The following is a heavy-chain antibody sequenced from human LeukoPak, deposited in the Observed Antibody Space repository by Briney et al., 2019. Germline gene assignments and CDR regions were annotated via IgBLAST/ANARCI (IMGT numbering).Heavy chain of an antibody. V-gene: IGHV4-34*01. J-gene: IGHJ4*02. CDR2: INHTGGT. Sequence: MASETLSLTCAVYGGSFSGYYWSWIRQPPGKGLEWIGEINHTGGTNYNPSLKSRLTISVDTSKNQFSLKLSSVTAADTAVYYCASSGSFRQQLVKWGQGTLVTVSS. CDR3: ASSGSFRQQLVK. D-gene: IGHD6-13*01. CDR1: GGSFSGYY.